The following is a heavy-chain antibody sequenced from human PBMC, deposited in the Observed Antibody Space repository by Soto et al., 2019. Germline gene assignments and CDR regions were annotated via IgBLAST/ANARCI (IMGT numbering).Heavy chain of an antibody. V-gene: IGHV3-33*01. CDR3: ARGLYRDGYFNYYYGMDV. Sequence: QVQLVESGGGLVQPGRSLRLSCAASGFTFSSYGMHWVRQAPGKGLEWVAVIWYDGSNKYYADSVKGRFTISRDNSKNTLYLQMNSLRAEDTAVYYCARGLYRDGYFNYYYGMDVSGQGTTVTVSS. CDR2: IWYDGSNK. D-gene: IGHD2-21*02. CDR1: GFTFSSYG. J-gene: IGHJ6*02.